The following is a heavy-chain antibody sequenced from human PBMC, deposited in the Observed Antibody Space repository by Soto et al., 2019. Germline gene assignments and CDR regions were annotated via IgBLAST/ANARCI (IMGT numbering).Heavy chain of an antibody. CDR2: IYYSGST. J-gene: IGHJ6*03. Sequence: SETLSLTCTVSGGSISSYYWSWIRQPPGKGLEWIGYIYYSGSTNYNPSPKSRVTISVDTSKNQFSLKLSSVTAADTAVYYCARRGAAMALPDYYYYYYMDVWGKGTTVTVSS. CDR1: GGSISSYY. D-gene: IGHD5-18*01. CDR3: ARRGAAMALPDYYYYYYMDV. V-gene: IGHV4-59*08.